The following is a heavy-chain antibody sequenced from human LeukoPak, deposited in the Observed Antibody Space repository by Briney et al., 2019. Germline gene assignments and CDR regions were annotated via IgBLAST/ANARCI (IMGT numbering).Heavy chain of an antibody. CDR3: ARVPRIGQLMYYYYYMDV. V-gene: IGHV4-59*01. CDR2: IYYSGST. J-gene: IGHJ6*03. D-gene: IGHD6-6*01. CDR1: GGSISSYY. Sequence: SETLSLTCTVSGGSISSYYWSWIRQPPGKGLEWIGYIYYSGSTNYNPSLKSRVTISVDTSKNQFSLKLSSVTAADTAVYYCARVPRIGQLMYYYYYMDVWGQGTTVTVSS.